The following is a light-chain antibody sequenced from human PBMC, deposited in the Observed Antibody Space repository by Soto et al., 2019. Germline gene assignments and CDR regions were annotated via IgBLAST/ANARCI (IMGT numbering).Light chain of an antibody. CDR3: QQRSDWPIT. Sequence: EIVLTQSPATLSLSPGERATLSCRGSQSVRSHLVWYQQKPGRAPRLLIYEASNRATGIPARFSGSGSGTDFTLTISSLEPEDFAVYYCQQRSDWPITFGQGTRLEIK. CDR2: EAS. CDR1: QSVRSH. J-gene: IGKJ5*01. V-gene: IGKV3-11*01.